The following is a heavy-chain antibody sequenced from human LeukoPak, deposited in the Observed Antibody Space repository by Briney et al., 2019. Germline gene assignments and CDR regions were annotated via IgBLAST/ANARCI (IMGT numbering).Heavy chain of an antibody. J-gene: IGHJ5*02. D-gene: IGHD3-3*01. CDR2: IYHSGST. CDR3: ARDIFAGLFYL. Sequence: SETLSLTCTVSGGSISSGDYYWSWIRQPPGRGLEWIGNIYHSGSTYYNPSLASRVTISRDTSRNEFSLKLSSVTAADTAVYYCARDIFAGLFYLWGQGTLVTVSS. CDR1: GGSISSGDYY. V-gene: IGHV4-30-4*01.